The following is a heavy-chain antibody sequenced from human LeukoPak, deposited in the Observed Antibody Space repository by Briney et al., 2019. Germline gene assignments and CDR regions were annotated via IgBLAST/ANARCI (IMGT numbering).Heavy chain of an antibody. CDR3: AREGSAPGDY. CDR1: GYSFTSYW. J-gene: IGHJ4*02. Sequence: GESLKISCKGSGYSFTSYWIGWVRQMPGKGLEWMGIIYPGDSDTRYSPSFQGQVTISADKSISTAYMELSRLRSDDTAVYYCAREGSAPGDYWGQGTLVTVSS. V-gene: IGHV5-51*01. D-gene: IGHD3-10*01. CDR2: IYPGDSDT.